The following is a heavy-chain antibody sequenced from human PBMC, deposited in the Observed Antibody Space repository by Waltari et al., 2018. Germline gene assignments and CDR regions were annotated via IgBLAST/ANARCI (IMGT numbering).Heavy chain of an antibody. J-gene: IGHJ3*02. CDR2: IKQDGSEK. Sequence: EVQLVESGGGLVQPWGSLRLSCAASGFTFSSYWMSWVRQAPGKGLEWVANIKQDGSEKYYVDSVKGRFTISRDNAKNSLYLQMNSLRAEDTAVYYCARDTFWSGYYTGALYAFDIWGQGTMVTVSS. D-gene: IGHD3-3*01. CDR3: ARDTFWSGYYTGALYAFDI. V-gene: IGHV3-7*01. CDR1: GFTFSSYW.